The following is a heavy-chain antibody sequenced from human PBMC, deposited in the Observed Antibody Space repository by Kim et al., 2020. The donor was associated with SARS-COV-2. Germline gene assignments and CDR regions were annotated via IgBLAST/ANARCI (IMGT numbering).Heavy chain of an antibody. CDR3: ARHFFETVVVVPAAMDY. V-gene: IGHV4-39*01. CDR1: GGSISSSSYY. J-gene: IGHJ4*02. Sequence: SETLSLTCTVSGGSISSSSYYWGWIRQPPGKGLEWIGSIYYSGSTYYNPSLKSRVTISVDTSKNQFSLKLSSVTAADTAVYYCARHFFETVVVVPAAMDYWGQGTLVTVSS. CDR2: IYYSGST. D-gene: IGHD2-2*01.